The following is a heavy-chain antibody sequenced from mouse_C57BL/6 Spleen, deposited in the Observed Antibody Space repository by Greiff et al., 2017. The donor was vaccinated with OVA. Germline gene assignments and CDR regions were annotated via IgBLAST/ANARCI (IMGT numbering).Heavy chain of an antibody. CDR3: ARDDWDYFDY. Sequence: EVQLVESGPGLVKPSQSLSLTCSVTGYSITSGYYWNWIRQFPGNKLEWMGYISYDGSNNYNPSLKNRISITRDTSKNQFFLKLNPVTTEDTATYYCARDDWDYFDYWGQGTTLTVSS. CDR2: ISYDGSN. D-gene: IGHD4-1*01. J-gene: IGHJ2*01. V-gene: IGHV3-6*01. CDR1: GYSITSGYY.